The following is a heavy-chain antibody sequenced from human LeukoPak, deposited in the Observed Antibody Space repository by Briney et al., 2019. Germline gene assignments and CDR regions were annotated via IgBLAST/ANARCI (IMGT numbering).Heavy chain of an antibody. Sequence: ASVKVSCKVSGYTLTELSMHWVRQAPGKGLEWMGGFDPEDGETIYAQKFQGRVTMTEDTSTDTAYMELSSLRSEDTAVYYCTRTAGQREVVPAAIPFYYYYGMDVWGQGTTVTVSS. D-gene: IGHD2-2*02. CDR3: TRTAGQREVVPAAIPFYYYYGMDV. CDR2: FDPEDGET. V-gene: IGHV1-24*01. J-gene: IGHJ6*02. CDR1: GYTLTELS.